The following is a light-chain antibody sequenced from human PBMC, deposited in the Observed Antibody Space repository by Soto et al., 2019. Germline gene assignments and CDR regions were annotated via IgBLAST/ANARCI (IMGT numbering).Light chain of an antibody. CDR2: GAS. CDR1: QSVSSN. Sequence: EIVMTQSPATLSVSPGERATLSCRASQSVSSNLAWYQQKPGQAPRLLIYGASTRATGIPARFSGSGSGTEFTLTISSLQSEDVAVYYCQQYNNWPPERLTFGGGTKVEIK. CDR3: QQYNNWPPERLT. J-gene: IGKJ4*01. V-gene: IGKV3-15*01.